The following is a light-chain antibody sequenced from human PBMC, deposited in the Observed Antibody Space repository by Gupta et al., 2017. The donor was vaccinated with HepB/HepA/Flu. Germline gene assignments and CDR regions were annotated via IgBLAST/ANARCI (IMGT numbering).Light chain of an antibody. CDR2: WAS. V-gene: IGKV4-1*01. CDR3: QQEDSTPYT. CDR1: QSVLYSSNNKNY. J-gene: IGKJ2*01. Sequence: DIVMSQSPDSLAVSLGERATVNCKSSQSVLYSSNNKNYLAWYQQKPGQPPKLLIYWASTRESGVPDRFSGRGSGTDFTLTISSRQAEDVAVYYCQQEDSTPYTFGQGTKVEIK.